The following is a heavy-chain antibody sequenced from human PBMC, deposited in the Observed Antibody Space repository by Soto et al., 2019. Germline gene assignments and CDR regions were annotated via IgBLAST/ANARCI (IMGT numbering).Heavy chain of an antibody. CDR2: IIPIFGTA. Sequence: SGKVSCTASGGTFSSYAISWVRQAPGQGLEWMGGIIPIFGTANYAQKFQGRVTITADKSTSTAYMELSSLRSEDAAVYYCAGFLGIVATITDYYYDMYVWGQGTTVTFYS. CDR1: GGTFSSYA. D-gene: IGHD5-12*01. J-gene: IGHJ6*02. V-gene: IGHV1-69*06. CDR3: AGFLGIVATITDYYYDMYV.